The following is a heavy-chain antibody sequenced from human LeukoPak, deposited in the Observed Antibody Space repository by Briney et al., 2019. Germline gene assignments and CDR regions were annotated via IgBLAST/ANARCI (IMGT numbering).Heavy chain of an antibody. Sequence: GRSLRLSCAASGFTFSSYAMRWVRQAPGKGLEWVAVISYDGSNKYYADSVKGRFTISRDNSKNTLYLQMNSLRAEDTAVYYCAREGYSSSWFDYYYYGMDVSGQGTTVTVSS. CDR2: ISYDGSNK. CDR3: AREGYSSSWFDYYYYGMDV. V-gene: IGHV3-30*04. D-gene: IGHD6-13*01. CDR1: GFTFSSYA. J-gene: IGHJ6*02.